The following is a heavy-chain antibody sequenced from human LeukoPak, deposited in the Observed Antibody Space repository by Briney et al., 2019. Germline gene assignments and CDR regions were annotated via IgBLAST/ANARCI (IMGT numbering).Heavy chain of an antibody. CDR1: GFTLSSYS. J-gene: IGHJ6*02. D-gene: IGHD3-3*01. Sequence: GGSLRLSCAASGFTLSSYSMNCVRQAPGKGVEGVSSISSSSSYIYYADSVKGRFTISRDNAKNSLYLQMSSLRAEAKAVYYCPRDRIFSAVEWPGHYYYYGIDVWGQGTTVTVPS. V-gene: IGHV3-21*01. CDR3: PRDRIFSAVEWPGHYYYYGIDV. CDR2: ISSSSSYI.